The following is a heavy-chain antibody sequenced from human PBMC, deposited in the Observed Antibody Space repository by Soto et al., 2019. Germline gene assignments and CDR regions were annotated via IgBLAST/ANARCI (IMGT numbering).Heavy chain of an antibody. CDR3: AGGKWQQLD. J-gene: IGHJ4*02. CDR1: GYTFTSYD. V-gene: IGHV1-8*01. D-gene: IGHD6-13*01. Sequence: QVQLVQSGAEVKKPGASVKVSCKASGYTFTSYDINWVRQATGQGLEWMGWMNPNSGNTGYAQKFQGRVTMTRNTSISTAYMEVSSLGSEDTAVYSWAGGKWQQLDWGQGTLVTVSS. CDR2: MNPNSGNT.